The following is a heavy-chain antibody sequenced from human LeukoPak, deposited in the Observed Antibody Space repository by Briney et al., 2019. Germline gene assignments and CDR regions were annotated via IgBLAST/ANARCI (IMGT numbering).Heavy chain of an antibody. J-gene: IGHJ4*02. CDR3: ARFRDDFPDY. V-gene: IGHV5-51*01. CDR1: GYSFTSYW. D-gene: IGHD5-24*01. Sequence: GESLKISCXGSGYSFTSYWIGWVRQMPGKGLEWMGIIFPGDSDSRCSPSFQGQVTISVDKSISTAYLQWNSLKASDTAIYYCARFRDDFPDYWGQGTLIIVSS. CDR2: IFPGDSDS.